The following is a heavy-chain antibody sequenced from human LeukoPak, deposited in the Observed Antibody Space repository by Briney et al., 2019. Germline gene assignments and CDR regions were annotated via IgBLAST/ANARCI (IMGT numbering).Heavy chain of an antibody. D-gene: IGHD5-24*01. V-gene: IGHV1-8*01. CDR1: GYTFTSYD. J-gene: IGHJ4*02. CDR2: MNPHTGDT. Sequence: ASVKVSCKASGYTFTSYDINWVRQATGQGLEWTGWMNPHTGDTGYAQNFQGRVTMTRDTSISTAYMELSGLRSEDTAVYYCARTPRNGYIEGYWGQGTLVTVSS. CDR3: ARTPRNGYIEGY.